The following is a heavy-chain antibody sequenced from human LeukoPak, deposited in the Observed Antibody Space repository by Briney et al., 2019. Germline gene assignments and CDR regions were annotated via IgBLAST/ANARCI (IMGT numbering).Heavy chain of an antibody. CDR2: INPKTGAT. CDR1: GYTFTSYG. V-gene: IGHV1-2*02. Sequence: ASVKVSCKASGYTFTSYGISWVRQAPEEGLEWMGWINPKTGATNYAEKFQGRVTMTRDTSISTAYMDLTRLRGDDTAVYYCARDQGYSYGPLHHCHMNVWGTGTTVTVSS. D-gene: IGHD5-18*01. J-gene: IGHJ6*03. CDR3: ARDQGYSYGPLHHCHMNV.